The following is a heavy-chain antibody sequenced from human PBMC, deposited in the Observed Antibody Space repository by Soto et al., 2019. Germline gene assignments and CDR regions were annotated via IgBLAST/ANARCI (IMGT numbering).Heavy chain of an antibody. CDR1: GFTFSDYY. V-gene: IGHV3-11*01. J-gene: IGHJ6*03. Sequence: GGSLRLSCAASGFTFSDYYMSWIRQAPGKGLEWVSYISSSGSTIYYADSVKGRFTISRDNAKDLLYLQMNSLRAEDTGVDYFSGGSPNYYYYMDVWGKGTTVTVSS. CDR2: ISSSGSTI. D-gene: IGHD3-16*01. CDR3: SGGSPNYYYYMDV.